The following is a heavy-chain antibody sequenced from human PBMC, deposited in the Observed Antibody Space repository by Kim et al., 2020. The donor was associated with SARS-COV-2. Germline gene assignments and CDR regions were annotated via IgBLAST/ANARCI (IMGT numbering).Heavy chain of an antibody. Sequence: GSTNSNPSLKGRVTISVDTSKNQFSLKLSSVTAADTAVYYCARDSFDYWGQGTLVTVSS. J-gene: IGHJ4*02. V-gene: IGHV4-34*01. D-gene: IGHD4-4*01. CDR3: ARDSFDY. CDR2: GST.